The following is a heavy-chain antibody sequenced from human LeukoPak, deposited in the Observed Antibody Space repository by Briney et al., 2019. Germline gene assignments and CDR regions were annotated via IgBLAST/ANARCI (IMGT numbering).Heavy chain of an antibody. CDR1: GGSISSGSYY. CDR3: VRQWLV. CDR2: IYTSGST. Sequence: SQTLSLTCTVSGGSISSGSYYWSWIRQPAGKGLEWIGRIYTSGSTNYNPSLKSRVTISVDTSKSQFSLKLSSVTAADTAVYYCVRQWLVWGQGTLVTVSS. J-gene: IGHJ4*02. D-gene: IGHD6-19*01. V-gene: IGHV4-61*02.